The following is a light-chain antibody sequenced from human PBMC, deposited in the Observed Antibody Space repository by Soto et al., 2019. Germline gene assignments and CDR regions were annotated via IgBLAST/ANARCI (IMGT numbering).Light chain of an antibody. V-gene: IGLV2-14*01. CDR3: SSYVTSGTLV. Sequence: QSVLTQAASVSGSPGQSITISCTGTSSDIGGSDYVSWYQKHPGKAPKVIIYEASDRPSGVSDRFSGSKSGNTASLTISGLQAEDEADYYCSSYVTSGTLVFGGGTKLTVL. CDR1: SSDIGGSDY. CDR2: EAS. J-gene: IGLJ3*02.